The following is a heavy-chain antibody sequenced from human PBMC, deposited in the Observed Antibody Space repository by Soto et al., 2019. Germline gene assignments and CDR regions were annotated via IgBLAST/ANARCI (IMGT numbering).Heavy chain of an antibody. D-gene: IGHD2-15*01. Sequence: PGESLKISCKGSGYSFTSYWISWVRQMPGKGLEWMGRIDPSDSYTNYSPSFQGHVTISADKSISTAYLQWSSLKASDTAMYYCARFDVVVVAATPYYYYGMEVWGQGTTVTVSS. CDR3: ARFDVVVVAATPYYYYGMEV. CDR2: IDPSDSYT. CDR1: GYSFTSYW. J-gene: IGHJ6*01. V-gene: IGHV5-10-1*01.